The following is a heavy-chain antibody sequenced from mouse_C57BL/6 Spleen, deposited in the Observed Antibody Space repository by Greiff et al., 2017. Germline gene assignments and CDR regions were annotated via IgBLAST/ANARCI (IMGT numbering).Heavy chain of an antibody. D-gene: IGHD2-5*01. J-gene: IGHJ3*01. CDR1: GYTFTDSY. V-gene: IGHV1-19*01. CDR3: ARGDSNSFAY. Sequence: EVHLVESGPVLVKPGASVKMSCKASGYTFTDSYMNWVKQSHGKSLEWIGVINPYNGGTSYNQKFKGKATLTVDKSSSTAYMELNSLTSEDSAVYYCARGDSNSFAYWGQGTLVTVSA. CDR2: INPYNGGT.